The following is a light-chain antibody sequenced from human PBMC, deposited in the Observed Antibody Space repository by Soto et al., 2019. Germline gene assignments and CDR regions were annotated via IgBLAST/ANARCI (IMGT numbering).Light chain of an antibody. CDR2: LGS. V-gene: IGKV2-28*01. CDR3: MQALQTWT. Sequence: DIVMTQSPLSLPVTHGEPASISCRSSQSLLHNNGYNYLDWYLQKPGQSPQLLIYLGSNRSSGVPDRFSGSGSGTDFTLKISRVEAEDVGVYYCMQALQTWTFGQGTKVDI. J-gene: IGKJ1*01. CDR1: QSLLHNNGYNY.